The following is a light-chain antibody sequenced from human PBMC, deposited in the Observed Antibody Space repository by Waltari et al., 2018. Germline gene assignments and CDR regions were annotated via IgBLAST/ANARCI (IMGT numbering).Light chain of an antibody. Sequence: SSVLTQSPSVSVAPGQTARITCGGDMLGGNTVHWYRQRPGQAPGLVVYDDSDRPSGIPERISGSNSGNTATLTISRVAAGDEADYFCQVWERSNNEVIFGGGTKLTVL. CDR2: DDS. V-gene: IGLV3-21*02. CDR3: QVWERSNNEVI. J-gene: IGLJ2*01. CDR1: MLGGNT.